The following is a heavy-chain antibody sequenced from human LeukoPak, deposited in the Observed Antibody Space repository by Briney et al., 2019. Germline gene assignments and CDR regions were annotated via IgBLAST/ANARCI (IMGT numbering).Heavy chain of an antibody. J-gene: IGHJ6*02. D-gene: IGHD6-13*01. CDR3: ARDQNVDSSSWTPYYGMDV. Sequence: GGSLRLSCAASGFTLSSYSMNWVRQAPGKGLEWISFIDSSSRTIFYAESVKGRFTISRDNAKNSLYLQMNSLRAEDTAVYYCARDQNVDSSSWTPYYGMDVWGQGTTVTVSS. CDR2: IDSSSRTI. V-gene: IGHV3-48*04. CDR1: GFTLSSYS.